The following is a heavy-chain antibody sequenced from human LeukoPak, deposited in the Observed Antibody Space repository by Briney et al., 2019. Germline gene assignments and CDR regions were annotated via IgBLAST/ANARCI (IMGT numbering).Heavy chain of an antibody. CDR1: GGSISSSSYY. J-gene: IGHJ4*02. D-gene: IGHD5-18*01. CDR2: IYYSGST. V-gene: IGHV4-39*01. Sequence: PSETLSLTCTVSGGSISSSSYYWGWIRQPPGKGLEWIGSIYYSGSTYYNPSLKSRVTISVDTSKNQFSLKLSSVTAADTAVYYCARGGYSYGYNFDYWGQGTLVTVSS. CDR3: ARGGYSYGYNFDY.